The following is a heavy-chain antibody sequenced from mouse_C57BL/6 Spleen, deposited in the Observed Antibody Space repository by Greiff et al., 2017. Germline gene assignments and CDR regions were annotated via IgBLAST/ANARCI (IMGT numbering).Heavy chain of an antibody. D-gene: IGHD2-4*01. CDR1: GYSITSGYY. CDR2: ISYDGSN. J-gene: IGHJ4*01. V-gene: IGHV3-6*01. Sequence: DVHLVESGPGLVKPSQSLSLTCSVTGYSITSGYYWNWIRQFPGNKLEWMGYISYDGSNNYNPSLKNRISITRDTSKNQFFLQLNSVTTEDTATYYCARGDYFYTMDYWGQGTSVTVSS. CDR3: ARGDYFYTMDY.